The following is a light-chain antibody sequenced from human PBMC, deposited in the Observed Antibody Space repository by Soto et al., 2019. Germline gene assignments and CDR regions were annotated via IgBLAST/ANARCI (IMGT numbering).Light chain of an antibody. CDR3: QKYNSAPYT. J-gene: IGKJ4*01. V-gene: IGKV1-27*01. Sequence: DVPMTQSPSSLSASVGDTVTITCRASLAISNYLAWYQHKPGKVPQLLISAASTLQSGVPSRFGGSGSGTEFTLTISSLQPEDVGTYYCQKYNSAPYTFGGGTKVEIK. CDR2: AAS. CDR1: LAISNY.